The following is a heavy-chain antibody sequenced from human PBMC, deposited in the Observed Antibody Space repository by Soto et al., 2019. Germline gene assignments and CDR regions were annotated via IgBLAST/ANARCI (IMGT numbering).Heavy chain of an antibody. CDR1: GFIFSDAW. V-gene: IGHV3-15*01. CDR2: IKTKSEGETT. D-gene: IGHD1-26*01. J-gene: IGHJ4*02. CDR3: TTARVGY. Sequence: EVQLVESGGGLVKPGGSLRLSCAVSGFIFSDAWMSWVRQAPGKGLEWVARIKTKSEGETTDYTAHVTGRFTISRDDSKNALYLQMNSRKSDDTGVYYCTTARVGYWGQGTLVTVSS.